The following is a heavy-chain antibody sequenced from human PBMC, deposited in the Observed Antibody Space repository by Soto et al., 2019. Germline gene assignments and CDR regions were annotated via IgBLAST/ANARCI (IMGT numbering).Heavy chain of an antibody. CDR3: AREGDLYYYYGMDA. V-gene: IGHV1-3*01. CDR1: GYTFTSYA. J-gene: IGHJ6*02. D-gene: IGHD3-16*01. Sequence: ASVKVSCKASGYTFTSYAMHWVRQAPGQRLEWMGWINAGNGNTKYSQKFRGRVTITRDTSASTAYMELSSLRSEDTAVYYCAREGDLYYYYGMDAWGQGTTVTVSS. CDR2: INAGNGNT.